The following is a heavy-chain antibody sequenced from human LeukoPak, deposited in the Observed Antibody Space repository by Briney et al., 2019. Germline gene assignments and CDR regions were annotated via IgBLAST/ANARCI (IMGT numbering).Heavy chain of an antibody. D-gene: IGHD2-21*01. Sequence: ATVKVSCKASGYTFTGYYMHWVREAPGQGLKWMGWINPNSGGTNYAQKFQGRVTMTRDTSISTAYMELSRLRSDDTAVYYCARGFDLVVGPTSMPHRFWFAPWGQGTLVTVSS. CDR1: GYTFTGYY. J-gene: IGHJ5*02. V-gene: IGHV1-2*02. CDR2: INPNSGGT. CDR3: ARGFDLVVGPTSMPHRFWFAP.